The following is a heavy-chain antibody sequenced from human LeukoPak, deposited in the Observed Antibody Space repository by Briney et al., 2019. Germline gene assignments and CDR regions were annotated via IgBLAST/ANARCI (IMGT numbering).Heavy chain of an antibody. CDR3: ARRPYSSSWYNWFDP. V-gene: IGHV4-39*01. Sequence: SETLSLTCTVSGGSISSSSYYWGWIRQPPGKGLEWIGSIYYSGSTYYNPSLKSRVTISVDTSKNQFSLKLSSVTAADTAVYYGARRPYSSSWYNWFDPWGQGTLVTVSS. CDR1: GGSISSSSYY. D-gene: IGHD6-13*01. J-gene: IGHJ5*02. CDR2: IYYSGST.